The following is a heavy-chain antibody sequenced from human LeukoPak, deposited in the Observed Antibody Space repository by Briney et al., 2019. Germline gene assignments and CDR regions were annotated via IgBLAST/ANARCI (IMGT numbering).Heavy chain of an antibody. CDR3: TKDGYGSGSFDY. V-gene: IGHV3-23*01. J-gene: IGHJ4*02. D-gene: IGHD3-10*01. CDR2: ITGTGGRT. CDR1: GFTFSSYG. Sequence: GGSLRLSCAASGFTFSSYGMSWVRQAPGKGLEWVSSITGTGGRTYFADSVQGRFTISRDNSKNTVYLQMNSLRAEDTAVYYCTKDGYGSGSFDYWGQGTLVTVSS.